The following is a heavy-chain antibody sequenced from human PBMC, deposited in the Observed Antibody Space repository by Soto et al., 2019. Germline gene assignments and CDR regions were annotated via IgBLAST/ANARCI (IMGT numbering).Heavy chain of an antibody. Sequence: QVQLVESGGGVVQPGRSLRLSCAASGFTFSSYGMHWVRQAPGKGLEWVAVIWYDGSNKYYADSVKGRFTISRDNSKNTLYLQMNSLRAEDTAVYYCARKEVCSGSYHFDYWGQGTLVTVSS. CDR1: GFTFSSYG. CDR2: IWYDGSNK. V-gene: IGHV3-33*01. J-gene: IGHJ4*02. CDR3: ARKEVCSGSYHFDY. D-gene: IGHD3-10*02.